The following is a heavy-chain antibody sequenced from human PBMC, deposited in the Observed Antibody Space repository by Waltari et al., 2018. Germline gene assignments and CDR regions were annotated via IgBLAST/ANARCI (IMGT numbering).Heavy chain of an antibody. J-gene: IGHJ3*01. V-gene: IGHV4-39*01. CDR1: GGSIPTPKFY. Sequence: QVQLQESGPGLVKPSEPLSLTCSVSGGSIPTPKFYWGLIRQPPGQALEWIGTISHSGATYTFPSLQSRVTLSRDTSKNQFSLTLGSVTASYTAVYYCAAYIGASVGTAAFDVWGQGTMVTVSS. CDR3: AAYIGASVGTAAFDV. CDR2: ISHSGAT. D-gene: IGHD5-12*01.